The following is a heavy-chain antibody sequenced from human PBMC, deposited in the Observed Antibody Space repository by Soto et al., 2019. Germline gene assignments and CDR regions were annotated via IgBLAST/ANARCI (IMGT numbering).Heavy chain of an antibody. CDR2: INTYSGNT. D-gene: IGHD3-3*01. V-gene: IGHV1-18*01. CDR3: ARDFSVLRFLVMGFEP. CDR1: GYSFSTYG. Sequence: ASVKVSCKASGYSFSTYGISWVRQAPGQGLEWMGWINTYSGNTNYAQKLQGRVTMTTDTSTSTAYMELRSLRSDEKAVYYWARDFSVLRFLVMGFEPWGQGTLVTVSS. J-gene: IGHJ5*02.